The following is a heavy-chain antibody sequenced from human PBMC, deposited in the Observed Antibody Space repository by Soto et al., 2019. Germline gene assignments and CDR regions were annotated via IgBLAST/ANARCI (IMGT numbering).Heavy chain of an antibody. CDR3: ASPGGAREGYYYGMDV. CDR2: IIPIFGTA. J-gene: IGHJ6*02. Sequence: QVQLVQSGAEVKKPGSSVKVSCKASGGTFSSYAISWVRQAPGQGLEWMGGIIPIFGTANYAQKFQGRVTITADEATSTAYLELSSLRSEDKAVYYCASPGGAREGYYYGMDVWGQGTTVTVSS. V-gene: IGHV1-69*01. CDR1: GGTFSSYA. D-gene: IGHD1-26*01.